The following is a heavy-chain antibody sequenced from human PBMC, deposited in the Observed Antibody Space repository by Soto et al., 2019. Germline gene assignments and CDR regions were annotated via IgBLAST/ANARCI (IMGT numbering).Heavy chain of an antibody. Sequence: QLQLQESGSGLVKPSQTLSLTCAVSGGSISSGGYSWSWIRQPPGKGREWIGYIYHSGSTYYNPSLKSRVTISVDRSKNQFSLKLSSVTAADTAVYYCARFNWGYCSSTSCPYYYYYGMDVWGQGTTVTVSS. D-gene: IGHD2-2*01. CDR1: GGSISSGGYS. CDR3: ARFNWGYCSSTSCPYYYYYGMDV. CDR2: IYHSGST. J-gene: IGHJ6*02. V-gene: IGHV4-30-2*01.